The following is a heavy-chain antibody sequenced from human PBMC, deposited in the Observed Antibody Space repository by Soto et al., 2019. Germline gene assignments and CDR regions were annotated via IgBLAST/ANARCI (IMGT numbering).Heavy chain of an antibody. CDR3: ANYQGYFQH. Sequence: QVQLQESGPGLVKPSGTLSLTCAVSGGSISSSKWWSWVRQPPGKGLEWIGEIFHSGSTNYNPSLKTRVTISLDKSKNQFSLNLTSVTAADPAVSYCANYQGYFQHWGQGNLVTVSS. J-gene: IGHJ1*01. V-gene: IGHV4-4*02. CDR2: IFHSGST. CDR1: GGSISSSKW. D-gene: IGHD2-2*01.